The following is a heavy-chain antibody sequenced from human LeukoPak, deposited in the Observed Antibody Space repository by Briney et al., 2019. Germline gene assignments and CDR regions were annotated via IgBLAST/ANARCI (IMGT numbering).Heavy chain of an antibody. CDR3: AKDAPYCSSTDCYFDY. Sequence: GGSLRLSCAASGFTFSSYAMSWVRQAPGKGLEWASTIDGNGGSTYYAASVKGRFTFSRDNSKNTLYLQMNSLRAEDTAIYYCAKDAPYCSSTDCYFDYWGQGTLVTVSS. D-gene: IGHD2-2*01. V-gene: IGHV3-23*01. J-gene: IGHJ4*02. CDR1: GFTFSSYA. CDR2: IDGNGGST.